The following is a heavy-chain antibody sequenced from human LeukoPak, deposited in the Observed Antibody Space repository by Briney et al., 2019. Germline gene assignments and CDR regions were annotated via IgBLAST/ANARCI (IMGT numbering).Heavy chain of an antibody. CDR2: INPNSGGT. CDR3: AREEGLLWFGPSRGLYGMDV. D-gene: IGHD3-10*01. CDR1: GYTFTGYY. V-gene: IGHV1-2*04. Sequence: VASVKVSCKASGYTFTGYYMHWVRQAPGQGLEWMGWINPNSGGTNYAQKFQGWVTMTRDTSISTAYMELSRLRSDDTAVYYCAREEGLLWFGPSRGLYGMDVWGQGTTVTVSS. J-gene: IGHJ6*02.